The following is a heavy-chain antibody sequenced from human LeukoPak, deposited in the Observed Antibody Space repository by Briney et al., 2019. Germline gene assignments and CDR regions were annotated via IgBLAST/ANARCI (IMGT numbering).Heavy chain of an antibody. Sequence: SETLSLTCTVPGGSISSSSYYWGWIRQPPGKGLEWIGSIYYSGSTYYNPSLKSRVSISVDTSKNDFALKLASVTAADTAMYFCARRVGFYGSGSLNYFDPWGQGILVSVSS. CDR2: IYYSGST. V-gene: IGHV4-39*02. CDR3: ARRVGFYGSGSLNYFDP. D-gene: IGHD3-10*01. J-gene: IGHJ5*01. CDR1: GGSISSSSYY.